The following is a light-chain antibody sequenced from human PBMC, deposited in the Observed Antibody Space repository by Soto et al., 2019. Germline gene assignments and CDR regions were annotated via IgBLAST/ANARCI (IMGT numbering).Light chain of an antibody. CDR3: NSYTRSSTLI. CDR2: DVT. J-gene: IGLJ2*01. Sequence: QSVLTQPASVSGSPGQSITISCTGTSSDVGAYNAVSWYQQHPGKAPKLIIYDVTNRPSGVSNRFSGSKSGNTASLTISGLQAEDEGDYYCNSYTRSSTLIFGGGTKLTVL. CDR1: SSDVGAYNA. V-gene: IGLV2-14*01.